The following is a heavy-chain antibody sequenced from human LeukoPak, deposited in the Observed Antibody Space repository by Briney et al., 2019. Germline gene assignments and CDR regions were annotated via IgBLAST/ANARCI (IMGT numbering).Heavy chain of an antibody. D-gene: IGHD6-19*01. V-gene: IGHV3-21*01. CDR1: GFTFTSYS. CDR3: ARDLVAGTLYFDY. CDR2: ISSSSSYI. J-gene: IGHJ4*02. Sequence: GGSLRLSCAASGFTFTSYSMNWVRQAPGEGLEWVSSISSSSSYIYYADSVKGRFTISRDNAKNSLYLQMNSLRAEDTAVYYCARDLVAGTLYFDYWGQGTLVTVSS.